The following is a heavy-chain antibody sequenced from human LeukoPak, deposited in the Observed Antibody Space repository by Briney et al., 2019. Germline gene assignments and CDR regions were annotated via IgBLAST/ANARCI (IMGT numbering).Heavy chain of an antibody. V-gene: IGHV3-48*03. D-gene: IGHD3-10*01. Sequence: GGSLRLSCAASGFTFSSYELYWVRLAPGKGLEWVSYISSGGTTIKYADSVKGQFTISRDDAKKSLYLQMHSLRAEDTAIYYCGAGRQFVGAFDIWGQGTLVTVSS. CDR2: ISSGGTTI. J-gene: IGHJ3*02. CDR1: GFTFSSYE. CDR3: GAGRQFVGAFDI.